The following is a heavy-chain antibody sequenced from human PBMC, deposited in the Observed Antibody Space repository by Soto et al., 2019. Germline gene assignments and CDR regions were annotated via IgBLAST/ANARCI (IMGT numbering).Heavy chain of an antibody. D-gene: IGHD2-15*01. J-gene: IGHJ4*02. CDR3: TRDLYKGYCSGGSCYLNDY. V-gene: IGHV3-49*03. CDR2: IRSKAYGGTT. CDR1: GFTFGDYA. Sequence: GGSLRLSCTASGFTFGDYAMSWFRQAPGKGLEWVGFIRSKAYGGTTEYAASVKGRFTISRDDSKSIAYLQMNSLKTEDTAVYYCTRDLYKGYCSGGSCYLNDYWGQGTLVTVSS.